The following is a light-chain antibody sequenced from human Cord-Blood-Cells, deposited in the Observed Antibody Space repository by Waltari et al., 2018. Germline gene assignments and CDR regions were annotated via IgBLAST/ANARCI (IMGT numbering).Light chain of an antibody. CDR3: QQYGSLWT. CDR2: GAS. CDR1: QSVSSSY. J-gene: IGKJ1*01. V-gene: IGKV3-20*01. Sequence: ELVLTQSPGTLSLSPGERATLSCRASQSVSSSYLAWYQQKPGQAPRLLIYGASSRATGIPDRVSGSGSGTDFTLTISRLEPEDFAVYYCQQYGSLWTFGQGTKVEIK.